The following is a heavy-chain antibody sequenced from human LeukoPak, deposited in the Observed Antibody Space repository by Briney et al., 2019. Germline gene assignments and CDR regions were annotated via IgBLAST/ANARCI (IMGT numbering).Heavy chain of an antibody. D-gene: IGHD3-10*01. CDR1: GYTFTSYG. Sequence: GASVKVSCKASGYTFTSYGISWVRQAPGQGLEWMGFINPSGGSTSYAQKFQGRVTMTRDTSTSTVYMDLSSLRSEDTAVYYCARNVGSGLDYWGQGTLVIVSS. V-gene: IGHV1-46*03. J-gene: IGHJ4*02. CDR2: INPSGGST. CDR3: ARNVGSGLDY.